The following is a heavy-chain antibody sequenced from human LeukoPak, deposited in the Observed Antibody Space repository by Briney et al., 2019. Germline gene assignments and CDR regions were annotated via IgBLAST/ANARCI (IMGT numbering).Heavy chain of an antibody. CDR1: GFTFSSYA. J-gene: IGHJ6*02. CDR2: TRDSGGST. V-gene: IGHV3-23*01. Sequence: GGSLRLSCAASGFTFSSYAMSWVRQAPGKGLEWVSATRDSGGSTYYADSVKGRFTISRDNSKNTLYLQMNSLRAEDTAVYYCAKPLGRYYYYGMDVWGRGTTVTVSS. CDR3: AKPLGRYYYYGMDV.